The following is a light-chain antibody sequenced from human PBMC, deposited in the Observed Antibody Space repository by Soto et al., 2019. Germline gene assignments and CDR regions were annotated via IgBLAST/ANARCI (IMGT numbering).Light chain of an antibody. CDR3: GSWDSSLSAYV. V-gene: IGLV1-51*01. CDR2: DDD. Sequence: QSVLTQPPSVSAAPGRRVTISCSGSISNIGGNSVSWYQQLPGTAPKLLIYDDDKRPSGIPDRFSGSKSGTSATLGITGFQTGDEADHYCGSWDSSLSAYVYGTGTKVTVL. J-gene: IGLJ1*01. CDR1: ISNIGGNS.